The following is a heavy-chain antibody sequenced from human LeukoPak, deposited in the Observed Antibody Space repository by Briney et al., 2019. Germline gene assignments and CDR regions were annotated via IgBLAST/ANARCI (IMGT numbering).Heavy chain of an antibody. CDR2: IYPGDSET. D-gene: IGHD4-17*01. J-gene: IGHJ4*02. CDR1: GYSFTNYW. Sequence: ESLKISCKGSGYSFTNYWIGRVRQMPGKGLEWMGIIYPGDSETRISPSFQGQVTISADKSISTAYVQWSSLKASDTAMYYCATLYGDYVYDYWGQGTLVTVSS. CDR3: ATLYGDYVYDY. V-gene: IGHV5-51*01.